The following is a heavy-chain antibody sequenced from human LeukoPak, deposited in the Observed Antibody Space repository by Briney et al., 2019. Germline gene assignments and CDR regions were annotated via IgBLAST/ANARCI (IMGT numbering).Heavy chain of an antibody. J-gene: IGHJ3*02. CDR2: ISAYNGNT. CDR3: ARAPAIPSPDAFDI. V-gene: IGHV1-18*01. D-gene: IGHD2-2*02. Sequence: ASVKVSCKTSGYTFTTYDISWVRQAPRQGLEWMGWISAYNGNTNYAQKLQGRVTMTTDTSTSTAYMELRSLRSDDTAVYYCARAPAIPSPDAFDIWGQGTMVTVSS. CDR1: GYTFTTYD.